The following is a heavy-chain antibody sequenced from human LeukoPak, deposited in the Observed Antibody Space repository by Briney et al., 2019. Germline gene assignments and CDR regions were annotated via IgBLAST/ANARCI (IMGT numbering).Heavy chain of an antibody. Sequence: GGSLRLSCAASGFTFSSYAMHWVRQAPGKGLEWLAVISYDGSNKYYADSVKGRFTISTDNSKNTLYLQMNSLRAEDTAVYYCARSQEVSGRGYSYGHTMYYFDYWGQGTLVTVSS. CDR1: GFTFSSYA. J-gene: IGHJ4*02. CDR3: ARSQEVSGRGYSYGHTMYYFDY. D-gene: IGHD5-18*01. V-gene: IGHV3-30*04. CDR2: ISYDGSNK.